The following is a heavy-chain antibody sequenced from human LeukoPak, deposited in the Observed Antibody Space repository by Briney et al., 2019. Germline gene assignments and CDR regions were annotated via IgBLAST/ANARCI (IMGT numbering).Heavy chain of an antibody. CDR3: ATGVFCATTTCPGYQHYYYFMDV. Sequence: GASVKVSCKVSGFTLADLSMHWVRQAPGKGLEWVGGFDRKNGDTICAQRFRGRVTLTEDTSTGTAYMDLSSLSADDTAVYYCATGVFCATTTCPGYQHYYYFMDVWGKGTTVTVSS. CDR2: FDRKNGDT. V-gene: IGHV1-24*01. J-gene: IGHJ6*03. D-gene: IGHD2-2*01. CDR1: GFTLADLS.